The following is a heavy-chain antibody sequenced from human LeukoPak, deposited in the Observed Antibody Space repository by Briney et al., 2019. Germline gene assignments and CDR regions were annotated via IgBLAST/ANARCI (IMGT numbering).Heavy chain of an antibody. Sequence: GGSLRLSCAASGFTFSSYAMHWVRQAPGKGLEWVAVISYDGSNKYYADSVKGRFTISRDNSKNTLYLQMNSLRAEDMAVYYCARATVTPLWYYYYYMDVWGKGTTVTVSS. J-gene: IGHJ6*03. CDR3: ARATVTPLWYYYYYMDV. CDR2: ISYDGSNK. V-gene: IGHV3-30*04. D-gene: IGHD4-11*01. CDR1: GFTFSSYA.